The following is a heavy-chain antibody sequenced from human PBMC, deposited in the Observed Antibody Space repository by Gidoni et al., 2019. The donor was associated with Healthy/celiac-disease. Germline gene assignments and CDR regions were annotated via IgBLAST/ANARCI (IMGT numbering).Heavy chain of an antibody. J-gene: IGHJ4*02. CDR3: ARSYYYDSSGYYY. CDR2: ISYDGSNK. Sequence: QVQLVESGGGVVQPGRSLRLSCAASGFPFSSYAMHWVRQAPGKGLEWVAVISYDGSNKYYADSVKGRFTISRDNSKNTPYLQMNSLRAEDTAVYYCARSYYYDSSGYYYWGQGTLVTVSS. CDR1: GFPFSSYA. V-gene: IGHV3-30-3*01. D-gene: IGHD3-22*01.